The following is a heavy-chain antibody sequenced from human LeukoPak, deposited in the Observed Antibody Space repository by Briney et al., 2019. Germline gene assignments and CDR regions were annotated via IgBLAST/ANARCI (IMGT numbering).Heavy chain of an antibody. CDR3: ALWGRFNSYYYMDV. CDR2: ISWNSGSI. V-gene: IGHV3-9*01. J-gene: IGHJ6*03. Sequence: PGGSLRLSCAASGFTFDDYAMHWVRQAPGKGLEWVSGISWNSGSIGYADSVKGRFTISRDNSKNTLYLQMNSLRAEDTAVYYCALWGRFNSYYYMDVWGKGTTVTVSS. CDR1: GFTFDDYA. D-gene: IGHD7-27*01.